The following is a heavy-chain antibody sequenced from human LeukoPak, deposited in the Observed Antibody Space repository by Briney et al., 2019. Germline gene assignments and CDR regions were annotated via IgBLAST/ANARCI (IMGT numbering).Heavy chain of an antibody. J-gene: IGHJ4*02. CDR3: ARDRPLYYGSGSYLGD. CDR1: GGSISSGDYY. Sequence: SETLSLTCTVSGGSISSGDYYWSWIRQPPGKGLEWIGYIYYSGSTYYNPSLKSRVTISVDTSKNQFSLKLSSVTAADTAVYYCARDRPLYYGSGSYLGDWGQGTLVTVSS. V-gene: IGHV4-30-4*02. D-gene: IGHD3-10*01. CDR2: IYYSGST.